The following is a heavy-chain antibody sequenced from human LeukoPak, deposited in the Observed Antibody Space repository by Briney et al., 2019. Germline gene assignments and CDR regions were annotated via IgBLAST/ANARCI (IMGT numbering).Heavy chain of an antibody. CDR3: ARDSRPDYYDSSGYYDY. J-gene: IGHJ4*02. V-gene: IGHV3-11*04. Sequence: GGSLRLSCATSGFTFSDYYMSWIRQAPGKGLEWVSYISSSGSTIYYADSVKGRFTISRDNAKNSLYLQMNSLRAEDTAVYYCARDSRPDYYDSSGYYDYWGQGTLVTVSS. D-gene: IGHD3-22*01. CDR1: GFTFSDYY. CDR2: ISSSGSTI.